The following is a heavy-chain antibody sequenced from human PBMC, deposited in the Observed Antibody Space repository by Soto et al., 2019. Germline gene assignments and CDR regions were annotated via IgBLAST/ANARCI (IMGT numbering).Heavy chain of an antibody. CDR1: GFTVSSNY. V-gene: IGHV3-66*01. D-gene: IGHD2-15*01. Sequence: GGSLRLSCAASGFTVSSNYMSWVRQAPGKGLEWVSVIYSGGSTYYADSVKGRFTISRDNSKNTLYLQMNSLRAEDTAVYYCARERCSGGSCFAFDIWGQGTMVTVS. CDR2: IYSGGST. J-gene: IGHJ3*02. CDR3: ARERCSGGSCFAFDI.